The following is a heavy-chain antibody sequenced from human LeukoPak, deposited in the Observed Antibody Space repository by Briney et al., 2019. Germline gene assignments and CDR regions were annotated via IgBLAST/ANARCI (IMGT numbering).Heavy chain of an antibody. CDR1: GFTFSSYW. V-gene: IGHV3-74*01. J-gene: IGHJ4*02. CDR3: AKKDGGRGEGTFDY. Sequence: PGGSLRLPCAASGFTFSSYWMHWVRQAPGKGLVWVSRINSDGSSTNYADSVKGRFTISRDNSKNTLYLQMNSLRAEDTAMYYCAKKDGGRGEGTFDYWGQGTLVTVSS. D-gene: IGHD3-10*01. CDR2: INSDGSST.